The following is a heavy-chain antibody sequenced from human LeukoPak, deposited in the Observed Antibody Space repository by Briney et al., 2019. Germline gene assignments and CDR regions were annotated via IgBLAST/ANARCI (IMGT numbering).Heavy chain of an antibody. J-gene: IGHJ6*02. D-gene: IGHD3-10*02. CDR1: GASISSYY. CDR3: ARSQSDLMSYYYYGLDV. V-gene: IGHV4-4*07. Sequence: SETLSLTCTVSGASISSYYWSWIRQPAGKGLEWIGRIYTSGNTNYNPSLKSRVTMSVDTSKDQFSLKLSSVTAADTAVYYCARSQSDLMSYYYYGLDVWGQGTTVTVSS. CDR2: IYTSGNT.